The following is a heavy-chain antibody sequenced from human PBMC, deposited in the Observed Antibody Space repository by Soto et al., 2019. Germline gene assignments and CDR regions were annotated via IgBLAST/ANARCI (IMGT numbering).Heavy chain of an antibody. J-gene: IGHJ4*02. D-gene: IGHD2-2*01. CDR2: IRQDGSEK. V-gene: IGHV3-7*04. CDR1: GFTFSSNW. CDR3: AREIVVARGASYFDY. Sequence: GVSLRLSCVGSGFTFSSNWMTWVRQAPGKGLEWVGNIRQDGSEKNYVDSVKGRFTISRDNTKNSLHLQMNRLRAEATAVYYCAREIVVARGASYFDYWGPGTLVTVSS.